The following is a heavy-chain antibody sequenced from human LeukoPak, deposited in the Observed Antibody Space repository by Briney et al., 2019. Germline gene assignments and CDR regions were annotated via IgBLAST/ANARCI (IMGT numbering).Heavy chain of an antibody. CDR2: IIPIFGTA. CDR3: ARARHRSIAAAGTSAFDI. D-gene: IGHD6-13*01. Sequence: GASVKVSCKASGGTFSSYAISWVRQAPGQGLEWMGGIIPIFGTANYAQKFQGRVTITTDESTSTAYMELSSLRSEGTAVYYCARARHRSIAAAGTSAFDIWGQGTMVTVSS. J-gene: IGHJ3*02. V-gene: IGHV1-69*05. CDR1: GGTFSSYA.